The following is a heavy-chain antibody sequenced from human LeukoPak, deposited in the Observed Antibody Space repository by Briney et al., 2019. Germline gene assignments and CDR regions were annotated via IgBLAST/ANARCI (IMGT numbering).Heavy chain of an antibody. CDR2: INYSGST. D-gene: IGHD3-10*01. CDR3: ARLKPITYYYGSGSYSREYYYGMDV. J-gene: IGHJ6*02. Sequence: SETLSLTCTVSAASISSYYWSWIRQPPGKGLEWIGYINYSGSTNYNPSLKSRVTISVDTSKNQFSLKLSSVTAADTAVYYCARLKPITYYYGSGSYSREYYYGMDVWGQGTTVTVSS. V-gene: IGHV4-59*08. CDR1: AASISSYY.